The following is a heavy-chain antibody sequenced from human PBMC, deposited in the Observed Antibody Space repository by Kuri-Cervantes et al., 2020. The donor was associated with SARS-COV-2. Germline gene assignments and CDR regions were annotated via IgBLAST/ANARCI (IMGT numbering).Heavy chain of an antibody. Sequence: GESLKISCAASGFTFSSYAMSWVRQAPGKGLEWVSAISGSGGSTYYADSVKGRFTISRDNSKNTLYLQMNSLRAEDTAVYYCVTVRGMDVWGQGTTVTGAS. CDR3: VTVRGMDV. J-gene: IGHJ6*01. V-gene: IGHV3-23*01. CDR2: ISGSGGST. CDR1: GFTFSSYA.